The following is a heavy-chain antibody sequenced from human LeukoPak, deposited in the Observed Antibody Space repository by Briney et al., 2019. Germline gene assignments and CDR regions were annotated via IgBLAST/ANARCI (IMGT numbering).Heavy chain of an antibody. CDR3: ARTVPSTGIQLWPDAFDI. Sequence: AAGSRRLSCAASGFTFSDYYMSWIRQAPGKGLEWVSYISSSGSTIYYADSVKGRFTISRDNAKNSLYLQMNSLRAEDTAVYYCARTVPSTGIQLWPDAFDIWGQGTMVTVSS. J-gene: IGHJ3*02. V-gene: IGHV3-11*01. D-gene: IGHD5-18*01. CDR1: GFTFSDYY. CDR2: ISSSGSTI.